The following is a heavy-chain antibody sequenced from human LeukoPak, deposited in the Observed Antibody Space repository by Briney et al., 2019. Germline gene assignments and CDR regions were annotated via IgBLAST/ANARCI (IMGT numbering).Heavy chain of an antibody. CDR2: INPNSGGT. CDR3: AISGHQLGHDYYYYYMDV. Sequence: GASVKVSCKASGYTFTGYYMHWVRQAPGQGLEWMGWINPNSGGTNYAQKFQGRVTMTRDTSISTAYMELSRLRSDDTAVYYCAISGHQLGHDYYYYYMDVWGKGTTVTVSS. D-gene: IGHD6-6*01. J-gene: IGHJ6*03. V-gene: IGHV1-2*02. CDR1: GYTFTGYY.